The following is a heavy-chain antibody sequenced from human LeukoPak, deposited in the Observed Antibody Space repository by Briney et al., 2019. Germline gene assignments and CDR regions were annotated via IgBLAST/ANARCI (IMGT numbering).Heavy chain of an antibody. CDR2: IYTSGST. CDR3: ARDPTRITTFGADIEGNWFDP. J-gene: IGHJ5*02. D-gene: IGHD3-3*01. CDR1: GGSISSYY. V-gene: IGHV4-4*07. Sequence: SETLSLTCTVSGGSISSYYWSWIRQPAGKGLEWIGRIYTSGSTNYNPSLKSRVTMSVDTSKNQFSLKLSSVTAADTAVYYCARDPTRITTFGADIEGNWFDPWGQGTLVTVSS.